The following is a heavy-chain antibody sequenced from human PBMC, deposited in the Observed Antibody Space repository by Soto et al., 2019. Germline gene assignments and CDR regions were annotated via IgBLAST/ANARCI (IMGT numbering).Heavy chain of an antibody. CDR1: GFTFSDYY. Sequence: GGSLRLSCAASGFTFSDYYMSWVRQAPGKGLEWVANIKQDGSEKYYVDSVKGRFTISRDNAKNSLYLQMNSLRAEDTAVYYCARDPDYGVVYYFDYWGQGTLVTVSS. J-gene: IGHJ4*02. D-gene: IGHD4-17*01. CDR3: ARDPDYGVVYYFDY. CDR2: IKQDGSEK. V-gene: IGHV3-7*01.